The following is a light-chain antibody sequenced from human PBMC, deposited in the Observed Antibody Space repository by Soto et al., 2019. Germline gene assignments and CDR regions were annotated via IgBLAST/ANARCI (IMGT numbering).Light chain of an antibody. CDR3: QQYGGSPPAYT. J-gene: IGKJ2*01. Sequence: EVVLTQSPGPLSLSPGERATLSCRASQSVDRNYLSWFQHKRGQPPRVLVFATASRAAGTPVRFSGSGSGTNFTFTLTRVEPEDFGVYYCQQYGGSPPAYTFGLGTKLEI. CDR2: ATA. V-gene: IGKV3-20*01. CDR1: QSVDRNY.